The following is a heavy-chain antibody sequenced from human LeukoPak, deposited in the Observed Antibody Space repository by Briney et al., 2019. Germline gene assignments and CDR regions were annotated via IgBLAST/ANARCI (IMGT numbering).Heavy chain of an antibody. CDR2: IYPGDSDT. V-gene: IGHV5-51*01. Sequence: GESLKISCKGSGYSFTSYWIAWVRLMPGKGLEWMGIIYPGDSDTRYSPSFQGQVTISVDKSFSTAYLQWSSLKASDTAMYYCARVAGSHELDAFDIWGQGTMVTVSS. CDR3: ARVAGSHELDAFDI. J-gene: IGHJ3*02. D-gene: IGHD1-26*01. CDR1: GYSFTSYW.